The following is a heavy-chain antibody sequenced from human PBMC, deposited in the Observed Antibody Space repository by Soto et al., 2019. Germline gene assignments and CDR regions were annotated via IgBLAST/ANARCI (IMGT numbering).Heavy chain of an antibody. V-gene: IGHV3-74*01. CDR2: ISMDGSST. D-gene: IGHD2-8*01. CDR3: AIGPRGVYANAY. Sequence: EVQLVESGGGLVQPGRSLRLSCAASGFTFNNYGMHWVRQAAGKGLVWVSRISMDGSSTNYAYSVKGRFTISRDNAKNTLYLQMNSLGVDEMAIYFCAIGPRGVYANAYGGQGALVPVSS. J-gene: IGHJ4*02. CDR1: GFTFNNYG.